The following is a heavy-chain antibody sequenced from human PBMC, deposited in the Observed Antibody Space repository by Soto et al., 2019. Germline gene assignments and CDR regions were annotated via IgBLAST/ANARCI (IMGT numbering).Heavy chain of an antibody. CDR1: GGTFSSYA. V-gene: IGHV1-69*12. CDR3: ARDLRNAQLAYYFDY. D-gene: IGHD6-13*01. CDR2: IIPIFGTA. Sequence: QVQLVQSGAEVKKPGSSVKVSCKASGGTFSSYAISWVRQAPGQGLEWMGGIIPIFGTANYAQKFQGRVTITADESXXTAYMELSSLRSEETAVYYCARDLRNAQLAYYFDYWGQGTLVTVSS. J-gene: IGHJ4*02.